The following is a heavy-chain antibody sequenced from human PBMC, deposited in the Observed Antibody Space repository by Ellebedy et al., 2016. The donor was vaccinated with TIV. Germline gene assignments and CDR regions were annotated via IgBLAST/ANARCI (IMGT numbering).Heavy chain of an antibody. CDR1: GVSVSGNSYW. CDR2: VYDSAST. D-gene: IGHD3-22*01. Sequence: SETLSLXXSVSGVSVSGNSYWWSWIRQPPGKGLEWIGYVYDSASTDNKPSLKSRVTILKDTSKNQFSLKLSSVTAADTAVYYCARRWGYFDSSGHYAKAFDIWGQGTMVTVSS. J-gene: IGHJ3*02. CDR3: ARRWGYFDSSGHYAKAFDI. V-gene: IGHV4-61*01.